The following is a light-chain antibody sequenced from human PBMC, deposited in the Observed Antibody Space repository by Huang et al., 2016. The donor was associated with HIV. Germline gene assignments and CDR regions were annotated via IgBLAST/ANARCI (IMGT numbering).Light chain of an antibody. V-gene: IGKV3-11*01. J-gene: IGKJ2*01. CDR3: QHRANWPRS. Sequence: EIVLTQSPATLSLSPGERATLSCRASQSVSSYFAWYQQKPGQPPRLLIYDVSKRASGIPAMFSGSGSGTDFTLTISSLEPEDFAVYYCQHRANWPRSFGQGTRLEIK. CDR1: QSVSSY. CDR2: DVS.